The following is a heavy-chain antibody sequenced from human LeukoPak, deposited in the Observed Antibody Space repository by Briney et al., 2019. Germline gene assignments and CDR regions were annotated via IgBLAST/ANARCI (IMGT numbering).Heavy chain of an antibody. J-gene: IGHJ4*02. CDR2: IKRDGSSP. CDR3: ARDRSVLLWFGGYYFDY. Sequence: GGSLRLSCAASGFTFSSYWMHWIRHAPGKGLVWVSRIKRDGSSPAYADSVKGRFTISRDNAKNTLYLQMNSLRAEDTAVYYCARDRSVLLWFGGYYFDYWGQGTLVTVSS. D-gene: IGHD3-10*01. V-gene: IGHV3-74*01. CDR1: GFTFSSYW.